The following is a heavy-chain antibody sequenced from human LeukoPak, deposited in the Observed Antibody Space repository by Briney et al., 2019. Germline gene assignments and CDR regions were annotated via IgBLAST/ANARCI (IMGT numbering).Heavy chain of an antibody. V-gene: IGHV4-31*03. CDR2: IYYSGST. CDR1: GGSISSGGYY. CDR3: ARGEVRFLEWQRTWFDP. J-gene: IGHJ5*02. D-gene: IGHD3-3*01. Sequence: SQTLSLTCTVSGGSISSGGYYWSWIRQHPGKGLEWIGYIYYSGSTYYNPSLKSRVTISVDTSKNQFSLKLSSVTAADTAVYYCARGEVRFLEWQRTWFDPWGQGTLVTVSS.